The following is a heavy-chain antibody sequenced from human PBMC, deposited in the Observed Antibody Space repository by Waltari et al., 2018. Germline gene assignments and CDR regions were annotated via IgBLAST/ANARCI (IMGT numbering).Heavy chain of an antibody. Sequence: QLQLQESGPGLVKPSETLSLTCTVPGGSISSSRYYWGGIRQSPGKGLEWIGSIYYCGGTSSNPTLRSRVTISGDTSKNQFSLKLGSVTAADTAVYYCARHWKRSGYRFDPWGQGTLVTVSS. CDR3: ARHWKRSGYRFDP. CDR2: IYYCGGT. V-gene: IGHV4-39*01. J-gene: IGHJ5*02. D-gene: IGHD5-12*01. CDR1: GGSISSSRYY.